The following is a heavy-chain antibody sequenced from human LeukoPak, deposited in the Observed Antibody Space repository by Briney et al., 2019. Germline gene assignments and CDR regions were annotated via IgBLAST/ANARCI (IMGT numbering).Heavy chain of an antibody. D-gene: IGHD6-19*01. CDR2: ISAYNGNT. Sequence: GASVKVYCKASGYTFTSYGISWVRQAPGQGLEWMGWISAYNGNTNYAQKLQGRVTMTTDTSTSTAYMELRSLRSDDTAVYYCARANPGYSSGWYLDYGMDVWGQGTTVTVSS. CDR3: ARANPGYSSGWYLDYGMDV. J-gene: IGHJ6*02. V-gene: IGHV1-18*01. CDR1: GYTFTSYG.